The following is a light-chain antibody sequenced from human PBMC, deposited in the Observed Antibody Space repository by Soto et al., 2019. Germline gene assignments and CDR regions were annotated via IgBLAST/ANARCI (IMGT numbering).Light chain of an antibody. CDR2: DVN. CDR3: SSYTSSSTRVV. Sequence: QSALTQPASVSGSPGQSITISCTGTSSDVGRYNYVSWYQQHPGKAPKLMIYDVNNRPSGVSNRFSGSKSGNTASLTISGLRADDEADYYCSSYTSSSTRVVFGGGTKVTVL. J-gene: IGLJ2*01. V-gene: IGLV2-14*01. CDR1: SSDVGRYNY.